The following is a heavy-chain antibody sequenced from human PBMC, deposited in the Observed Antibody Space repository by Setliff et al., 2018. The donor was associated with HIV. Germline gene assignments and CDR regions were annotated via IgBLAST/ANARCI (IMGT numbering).Heavy chain of an antibody. CDR3: ARLSGDYYYFDY. D-gene: IGHD2-21*02. V-gene: IGHV4-4*09. J-gene: IGHJ4*02. CDR2: IYTSGST. Sequence: PSETLSLTCAVYGGSFSGYYWSWIRQPPGKGLEWIGYIYTSGSTNYNPSLKSRVTISVDTSKNQFSLKLSSVTAADTAVYYCARLSGDYYYFDYWGQGTLVTVSS. CDR1: GGSFSGYY.